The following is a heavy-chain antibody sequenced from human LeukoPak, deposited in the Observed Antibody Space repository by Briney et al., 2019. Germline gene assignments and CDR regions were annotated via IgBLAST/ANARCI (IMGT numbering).Heavy chain of an antibody. CDR1: GGSISSYY. V-gene: IGHV4-59*01. J-gene: IGHJ4*02. D-gene: IGHD1-1*01. CDR2: VYYSGTT. CDR3: ARYFNGKTLDY. Sequence: KPSETLSLTCTVSGGSISSYYWSWIRQPPGKGLEWLGYVYYSGTTNYNPSLKSRVTISVDTSKNQFSLKLSSVTAADTAVYYCARYFNGKTLDYWGQGTLVTVSS.